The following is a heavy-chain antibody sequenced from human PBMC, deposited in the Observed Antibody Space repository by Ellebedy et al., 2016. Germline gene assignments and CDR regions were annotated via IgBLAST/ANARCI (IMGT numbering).Heavy chain of an antibody. J-gene: IGHJ4*02. CDR1: GFAFRNFF. D-gene: IGHD4-17*01. CDR2: ISGGGDIT. Sequence: GESLKISCVASGFAFRNFFMTWVRQAPGGGLEWVSTISGGGDITVSADSVKGRFTISRDNSRYTLYLQMDSLTAADTAVYYCYYGHYSGFWGQGTLVTVSS. CDR3: YYGHYSGF. V-gene: IGHV3-23*01.